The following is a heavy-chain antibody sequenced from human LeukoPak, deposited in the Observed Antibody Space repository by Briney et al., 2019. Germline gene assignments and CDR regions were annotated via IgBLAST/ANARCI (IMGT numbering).Heavy chain of an antibody. Sequence: GESLKISCKGSGYSFTSYWIGWVRQMPGKGLEWMGIIYPGDSDTRYSPSFQGQVTISADKSISTAYLQWSSLKASDTAMYYCARGANWNAFVGGNYYYYMDVWGKGTTVTVSS. CDR2: IYPGDSDT. J-gene: IGHJ6*03. D-gene: IGHD1-20*01. CDR3: ARGANWNAFVGGNYYYYMDV. CDR1: GYSFTSYW. V-gene: IGHV5-51*01.